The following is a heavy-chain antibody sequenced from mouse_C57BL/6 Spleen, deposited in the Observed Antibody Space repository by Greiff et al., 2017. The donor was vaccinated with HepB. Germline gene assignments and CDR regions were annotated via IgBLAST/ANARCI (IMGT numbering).Heavy chain of an antibody. Sequence: VKLVESGPGLVAPSQSLSITCTVSGFSLTSYGVDWVRQSPGKGLEWLGVIWGVGSTNYNSALKSRLSISKDNSKSQVFLIMNSLQTDDTAMYYCASLLYDEDYAMDYWGQGTSVTVSS. D-gene: IGHD2-12*01. V-gene: IGHV2-6*01. CDR3: ASLLYDEDYAMDY. CDR1: GFSLTSYG. CDR2: IWGVGST. J-gene: IGHJ4*01.